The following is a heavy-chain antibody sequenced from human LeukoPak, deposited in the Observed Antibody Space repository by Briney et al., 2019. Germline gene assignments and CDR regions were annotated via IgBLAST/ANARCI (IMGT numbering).Heavy chain of an antibody. V-gene: IGHV4-30-4*01. Sequence: PSQTLSLTCTVSGGSISSGDYYWSWIRQPPGKGLEWIGEINHSGSTNYNPSLKSRVTISVDTSKNQFSLKLSSVTAADTAVYYCVRGYDLLDYWGQGTLVTASS. CDR3: VRGYDLLDY. J-gene: IGHJ4*02. CDR1: GGSISSGDYY. D-gene: IGHD5-12*01. CDR2: INHSGST.